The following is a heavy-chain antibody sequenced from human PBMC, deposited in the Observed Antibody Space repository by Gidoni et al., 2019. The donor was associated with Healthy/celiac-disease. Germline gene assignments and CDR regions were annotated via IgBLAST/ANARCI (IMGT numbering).Heavy chain of an antibody. CDR1: GFTFSSYG. CDR2: IWYDGSNK. Sequence: PGRSLRLSCAASGFTFSSYGMHWVRQAPGKGLEWVAVIWYDGSNKYYADSVKGRFTISRDNSKNTLYLQMNSLRAEDTAVYYCARDLTDPHDSSGYWFSGSYPFDYWGQGTLVTVSS. V-gene: IGHV3-33*01. CDR3: ARDLTDPHDSSGYWFSGSYPFDY. J-gene: IGHJ4*02. D-gene: IGHD3-22*01.